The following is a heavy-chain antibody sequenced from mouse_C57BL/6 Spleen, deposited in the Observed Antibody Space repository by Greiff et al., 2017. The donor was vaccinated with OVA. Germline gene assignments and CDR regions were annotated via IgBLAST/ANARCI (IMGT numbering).Heavy chain of an antibody. J-gene: IGHJ4*01. Sequence: DVMLVESGGGLVKPGGSLKLSCAASGFTFSSYAMSWVRQTPEKRLEWVATISDGGSYTYYPDNVKGRFTISRDNAKNNLYLQMSHLKSEDTAMYYCARGGDGYDANYYAMDYWGQGTSVTVSS. V-gene: IGHV5-4*03. CDR2: ISDGGSYT. D-gene: IGHD2-2*01. CDR3: ARGGDGYDANYYAMDY. CDR1: GFTFSSYA.